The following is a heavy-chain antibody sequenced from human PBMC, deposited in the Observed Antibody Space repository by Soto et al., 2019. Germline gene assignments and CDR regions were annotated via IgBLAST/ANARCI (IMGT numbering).Heavy chain of an antibody. CDR2: SSSSSSYI. J-gene: IGHJ4*02. Sequence: EVQLVESGGGLVKPGGSLRLSCAASGFTFSSYSMNWVRQAPGKGLEWVSSSSSSSSYIYYADSVKGRFTISRDNAKNSLYLQMNSLRAEDTAVYYCARGLHCSGGSCVFDYWGQGTLVTVSS. D-gene: IGHD2-15*01. V-gene: IGHV3-21*01. CDR3: ARGLHCSGGSCVFDY. CDR1: GFTFSSYS.